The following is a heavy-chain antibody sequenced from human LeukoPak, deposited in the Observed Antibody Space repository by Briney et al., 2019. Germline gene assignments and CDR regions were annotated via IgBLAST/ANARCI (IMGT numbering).Heavy chain of an antibody. CDR2: IYYSGST. V-gene: IGHV4-59*08. CDR3: ARLGDSSSSVDYYYGMDV. Sequence: SETLSLTCTVSGGSISSYYWSWIRQPPGKGLEWIGYIYYSGSTNYNPSLKSRVTISVDTSKNQFSLKLSSVTAADTAVYYCARLGDSSSSVDYYYGMDVWGQGTTVTVSS. CDR1: GGSISSYY. J-gene: IGHJ6*02. D-gene: IGHD6-6*01.